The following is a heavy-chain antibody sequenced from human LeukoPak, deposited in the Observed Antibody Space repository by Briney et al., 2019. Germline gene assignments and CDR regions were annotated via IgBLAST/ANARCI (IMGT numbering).Heavy chain of an antibody. V-gene: IGHV4-59*01. CDR2: IYYSGST. Sequence: SETLSLTCTVSGGSISSYYWSWIRQPSGKGLEWMGYIYYSGSTNYNPSLKSRGTISVDTSKNQFSLKLSSVTAADTAGYYCARDYVSGSQPFDYCGQGTLVTVSS. D-gene: IGHD3-10*01. J-gene: IGHJ4*02. CDR3: ARDYVSGSQPFDY. CDR1: GGSISSYY.